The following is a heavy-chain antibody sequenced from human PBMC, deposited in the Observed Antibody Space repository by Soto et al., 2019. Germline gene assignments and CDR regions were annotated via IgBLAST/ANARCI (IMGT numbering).Heavy chain of an antibody. CDR2: ISSSSSYI. Sequence: GSLRLSCAASGFTFSSYSMNWVRQAPGKGLEWVSSISSSSSYIYYADSVKGRFTISRDNAKNSLYLQMNSLRAEDTAVYYCARVRGDTAMAGDYWGQGTLVTVSS. D-gene: IGHD5-18*01. V-gene: IGHV3-21*01. CDR3: ARVRGDTAMAGDY. CDR1: GFTFSSYS. J-gene: IGHJ4*02.